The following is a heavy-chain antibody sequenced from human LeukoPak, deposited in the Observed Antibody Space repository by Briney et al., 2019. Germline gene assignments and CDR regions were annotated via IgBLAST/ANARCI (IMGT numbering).Heavy chain of an antibody. CDR1: GGSISSYY. Sequence: SQTLSLTCAVSGGSISSYYWSWIRQPAGKGLKWIGRIYTSGSTNYNPSLKSRVTMSVDTSKNQFSLKLSSVTAADTAVYYCAREVYYGSGSYYALDYWGQGTLVTVSS. V-gene: IGHV4-4*07. CDR3: AREVYYGSGSYYALDY. J-gene: IGHJ4*02. D-gene: IGHD3-10*01. CDR2: IYTSGST.